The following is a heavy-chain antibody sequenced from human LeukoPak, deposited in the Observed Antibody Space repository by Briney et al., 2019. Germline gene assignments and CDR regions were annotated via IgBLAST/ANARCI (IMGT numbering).Heavy chain of an antibody. Sequence: GGSLRLSCAASGFTFDDYAMHWVRQAPGKGLEWVSGISWNSGSTYYADSVKGRFTISRDNSKNTLYLQMNSLRAEDTAVYYCASAPLYYFDYWGQGTLVTVSS. CDR2: ISWNSGST. CDR3: ASAPLYYFDY. J-gene: IGHJ4*02. CDR1: GFTFDDYA. V-gene: IGHV3-23*01.